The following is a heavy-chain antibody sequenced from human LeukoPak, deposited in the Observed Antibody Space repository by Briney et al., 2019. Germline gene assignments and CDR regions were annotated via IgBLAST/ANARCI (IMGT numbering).Heavy chain of an antibody. CDR2: IKQDGSET. D-gene: IGHD3-10*01. J-gene: IGHJ3*02. Sequence: PGGSLRLSCAASGFTFSNYWMTWVRQTPGKGLEWVANIKQDGSETYYVDSVKGRFTISRDNAKNSLYLQMNSLRNEDTAVYYCAREGPMVRGAFDIWGQGTMVTVSS. V-gene: IGHV3-7*01. CDR3: AREGPMVRGAFDI. CDR1: GFTFSNYW.